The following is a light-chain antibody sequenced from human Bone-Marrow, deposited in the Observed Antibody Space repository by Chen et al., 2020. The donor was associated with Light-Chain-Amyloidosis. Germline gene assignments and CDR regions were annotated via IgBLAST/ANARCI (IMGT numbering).Light chain of an antibody. CDR3: QQYNNWPPEYT. CDR2: AAS. CDR1: QSVGRN. J-gene: IGKJ2*01. V-gene: IGKV3-15*01. Sequence: EIVMTQSPATLSMSPGERASLSCRASQSVGRNIAWYQQKPGQAPRLLIYAASTRATGITARFSGSGSGTEFTLTISSLQSEDFAVYYCQQYNNWPPEYTFGQGTKLEI.